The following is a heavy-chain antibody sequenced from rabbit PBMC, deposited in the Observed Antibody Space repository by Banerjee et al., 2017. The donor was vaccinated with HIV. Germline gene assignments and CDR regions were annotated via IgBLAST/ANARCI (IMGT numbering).Heavy chain of an antibody. J-gene: IGHJ2*01. D-gene: IGHD6-1*01. CDR1: GFSFSSSYW. CDR3: ARERAGDAAYGYVGHDGFDP. CDR2: IYGGSSGIT. V-gene: IGHV1S45*01. Sequence: EESGGDLVKPEGSLTLTCTASGFSFSSSYWICWVRQAPGKGLEWVACIYGGSSGITAYASWAKGRFTISKTSSTTVTLQMTSLTAADTATYFCARERAGDAAYGYVGHDGFDPWGPGTLVTVS.